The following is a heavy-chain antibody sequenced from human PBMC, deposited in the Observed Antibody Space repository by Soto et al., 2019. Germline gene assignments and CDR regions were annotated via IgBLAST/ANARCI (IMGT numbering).Heavy chain of an antibody. CDR2: IYYSGTTT. D-gene: IGHD1-26*01. CDR3: ARLGGSFAVPHFDY. J-gene: IGHJ4*02. V-gene: IGHV4-59*08. Sequence: SDTLSLTCTVSGGSIHHYYWTWIRQPPGKGLEWMGYIYYSGTTTNYNPSLKSRVTLSVDTSKNQFSLKLSSVTAADTAVYYCARLGGSFAVPHFDYWGQGTLVTVSS. CDR1: GGSIHHYY.